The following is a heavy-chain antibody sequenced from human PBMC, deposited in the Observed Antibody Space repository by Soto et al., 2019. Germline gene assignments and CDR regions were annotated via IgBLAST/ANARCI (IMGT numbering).Heavy chain of an antibody. CDR3: AREGDTTGHYSWFDP. D-gene: IGHD3-9*01. Sequence: SVKVSCKPSGVTFDSFTFSWVRQAPGQGLEWMGGFVPMFGSASAAQRFQGRVRITADASTGTGYMELSDLRSDDSAIYYCAREGDTTGHYSWFDPWGPGTLVTVSS. V-gene: IGHV1-69*13. J-gene: IGHJ5*02. CDR2: FVPMFGSA. CDR1: GVTFDSFT.